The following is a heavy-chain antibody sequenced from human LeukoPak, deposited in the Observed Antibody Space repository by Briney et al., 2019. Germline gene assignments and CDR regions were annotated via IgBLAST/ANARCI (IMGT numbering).Heavy chain of an antibody. Sequence: LVKVSCKASGGTFSSYAISWVRQAPGQGLEWMGRIIPIFGIANYAQKFQGRVTITADKSTSTAYMELSSLRSEDTAVYYCARWKVAATDYYYYGMDVWGQGTTVTVSS. CDR2: IIPIFGIA. D-gene: IGHD2-15*01. J-gene: IGHJ6*02. CDR3: ARWKVAATDYYYYGMDV. V-gene: IGHV1-69*04. CDR1: GGTFSSYA.